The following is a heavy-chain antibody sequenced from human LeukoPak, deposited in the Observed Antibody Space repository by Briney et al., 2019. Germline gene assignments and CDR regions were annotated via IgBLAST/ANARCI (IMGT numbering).Heavy chain of an antibody. CDR1: GYTFTSYG. D-gene: IGHD6-19*01. CDR2: ISAYNGNT. J-gene: IGHJ4*02. CDR3: ARVPAPGKVAVAGTEDY. Sequence: GASVKVSCKASGYTFTSYGISWVRQAPGQGLEWMGWISAYNGNTNYAQKLQGRVTMTTDTSTSTAYMELRSLRSDDTAVYYCARVPAPGKVAVAGTEDYWGQGTLVTVSS. V-gene: IGHV1-18*01.